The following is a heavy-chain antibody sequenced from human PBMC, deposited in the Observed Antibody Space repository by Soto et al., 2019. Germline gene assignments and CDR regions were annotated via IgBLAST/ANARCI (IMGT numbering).Heavy chain of an antibody. D-gene: IGHD6-13*01. Sequence: GGSLRLSCAASGFTFSSYWMHWVRQAPGKGLVWVSRINSDGSSTSYADSVKGRFTISRDNAKNTLYLQMNSLRAEDTAVYYCAKVRGSSYYYYYGMDVWGQGTTVTVSS. V-gene: IGHV3-74*01. CDR3: AKVRGSSYYYYYGMDV. CDR2: INSDGSST. CDR1: GFTFSSYW. J-gene: IGHJ6*02.